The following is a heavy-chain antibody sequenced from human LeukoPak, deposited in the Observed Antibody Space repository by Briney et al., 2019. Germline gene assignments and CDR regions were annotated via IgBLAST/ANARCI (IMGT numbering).Heavy chain of an antibody. CDR3: ARGGSSQPVVDY. D-gene: IGHD1-26*01. CDR2: IYYSGST. V-gene: IGHV4-59*01. Sequence: NPSETLSLTCTVSGGSISSYYWSWIRQPPGKGLEWIGYIYYSGSTNYNSSLKSRVTISVDTSKNQFSLKLSSVTAADTAVYYCARGGSSQPVVDYWGQGTLVTVSS. J-gene: IGHJ4*02. CDR1: GGSISSYY.